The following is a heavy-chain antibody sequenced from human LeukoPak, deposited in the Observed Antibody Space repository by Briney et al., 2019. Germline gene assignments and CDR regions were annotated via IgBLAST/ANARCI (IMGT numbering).Heavy chain of an antibody. CDR3: ARLVKVVVVPAAIIRSYYYGMDV. CDR2: IWYDGSNK. V-gene: IGHV3-33*01. CDR1: GFTFSSYG. J-gene: IGHJ6*02. Sequence: PGGSLRLSCAASGFTFSSYGMHWVRQAPGKGLEWVAVIWYDGSNKYYADSVKGRFTISRDNSKNTLYLQMNSLRSEDTAVYYCARLVKVVVVPAAIIRSYYYGMDVWGQGTTVTVSS. D-gene: IGHD2-2*02.